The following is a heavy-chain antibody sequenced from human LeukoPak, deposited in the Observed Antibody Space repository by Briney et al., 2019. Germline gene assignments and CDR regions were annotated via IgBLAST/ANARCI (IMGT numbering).Heavy chain of an antibody. V-gene: IGHV1-18*04. CDR2: ISAYNGDT. Sequence: ASVKVSCKASGYTFTGYYMHWVRQAPGQGLEWMGWISAYNGDTNYPQKLQGRVTMTTDTSTSTAYMELRSLRSDDTAVYYCARDGTGGATAGFDSWGQGTLVTVSS. J-gene: IGHJ4*02. D-gene: IGHD1-26*01. CDR3: ARDGTGGATAGFDS. CDR1: GYTFTGYY.